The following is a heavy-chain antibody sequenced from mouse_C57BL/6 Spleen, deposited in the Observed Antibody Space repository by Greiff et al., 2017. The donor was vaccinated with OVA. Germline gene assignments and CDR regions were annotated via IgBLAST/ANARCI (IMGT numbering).Heavy chain of an antibody. J-gene: IGHJ4*01. CDR2: IHPSDSDT. V-gene: IGHV1-74*01. CDR1: GYTCTSYW. D-gene: IGHD2-1*01. CDR3: AIEEGNYEDYAMDY. Sequence: QVQLKQPGAELVKPGASVKVSCKASGYTCTSYWMHWVKQRPGQGLEWIGRIHPSDSDTNYNQKFKGKATLTVDKSSSTAYMQLSSLTSEDSAVYYCAIEEGNYEDYAMDYWGQGTSVTVSS.